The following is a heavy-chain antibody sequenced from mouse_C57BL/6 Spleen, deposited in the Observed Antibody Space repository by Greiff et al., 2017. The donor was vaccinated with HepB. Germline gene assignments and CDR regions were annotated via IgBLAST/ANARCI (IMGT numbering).Heavy chain of an antibody. J-gene: IGHJ2*01. CDR1: GYTFTSYW. D-gene: IGHD1-1*01. Sequence: QVQLKQSGAELVMPGASVKLSCKASGYTFTSYWMHWVKQRPGQGLEWIGEIDPSDSYTNYNQKFKGKSTLTVDKSSSTAYMQLSSLTSEDSAVYYCARSLRYYYFDYWGQGTTLTVSS. CDR3: ARSLRYYYFDY. CDR2: IDPSDSYT. V-gene: IGHV1-69*01.